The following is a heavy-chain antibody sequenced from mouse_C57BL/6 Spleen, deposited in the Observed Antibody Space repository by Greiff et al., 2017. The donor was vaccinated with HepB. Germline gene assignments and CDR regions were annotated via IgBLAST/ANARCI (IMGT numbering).Heavy chain of an antibody. Sequence: QVQLQQPGAELVKPGASVKMSCKASGYTFTSYWITWVKQRPGQGLEWIGDLYPGSGSTNYNEKFKSKATLTVDTSSSTAYMQLSSLTAEDSAVYYCARGEGNFYYGYWGQGTTRTVSS. CDR2: LYPGSGST. CDR3: ARGEGNFYYGY. J-gene: IGHJ2*01. V-gene: IGHV1-55*01. D-gene: IGHD1-1*01. CDR1: GYTFTSYW.